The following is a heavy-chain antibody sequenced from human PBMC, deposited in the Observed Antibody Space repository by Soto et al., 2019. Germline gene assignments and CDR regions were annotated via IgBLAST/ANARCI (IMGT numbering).Heavy chain of an antibody. J-gene: IGHJ5*02. CDR2: ISSSGNT. D-gene: IGHD3-22*01. V-gene: IGHV4-59*12. CDR3: ARRHTYSSGYFGWFDP. CDR1: DGSISNFY. Sequence: SETLSLTCTVSDGSISNFYWSWIRQPPGKGLEWIGYISSSGNTNYNPSLKSRVSISVDTSKNQFSLKLSSVTAADTAVYYCARRHTYSSGYFGWFDPWGQGTLVTVSS.